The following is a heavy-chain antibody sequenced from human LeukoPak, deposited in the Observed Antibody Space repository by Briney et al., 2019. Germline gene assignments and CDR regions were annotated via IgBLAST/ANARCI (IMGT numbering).Heavy chain of an antibody. CDR2: IYPGDSDT. J-gene: IGHJ3*02. Sequence: AEPLKISCKGSGYSFSSYWIGWVSQMPGKGLEWMGIIYPGDSDTRFSPSFQGQVTISADKSISTAYLQWSSLKASDTAIYYCARQVVPAAMQDAFDIWGQGTMVTVSS. CDR3: ARQVVPAAMQDAFDI. D-gene: IGHD2-2*01. V-gene: IGHV5-51*01. CDR1: GYSFSSYW.